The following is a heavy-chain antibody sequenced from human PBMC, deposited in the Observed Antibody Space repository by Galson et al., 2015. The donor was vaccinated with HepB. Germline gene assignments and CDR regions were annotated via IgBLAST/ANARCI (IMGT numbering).Heavy chain of an antibody. J-gene: IGHJ6*02. V-gene: IGHV1-2*02. CDR3: ARGTGHYYYGMDV. CDR2: INPNSGGT. Sequence: SVKVSCKASGYTFTGFYMHWVRQAPGQGLQWMAWINPNSGGTKYAHKFQGSVTITRDMSINTTYMELSRLSSDDTAVYYCARGTGHYYYGMDVWGQGTTVTGSS. CDR1: GYTFTGFY.